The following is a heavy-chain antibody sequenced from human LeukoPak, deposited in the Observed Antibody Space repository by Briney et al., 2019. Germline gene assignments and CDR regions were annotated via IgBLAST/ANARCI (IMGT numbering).Heavy chain of an antibody. V-gene: IGHV4-39*01. CDR2: IYYSGRT. Sequence: PSETLSLTCTVSGGSISSSSYYWGWIRQPPGKGLEWIGSIYYSGRTYYNPSLKSRVTIPVDTSKTQFSLTLSSVTAADTAVYYCARSPNSGYDPFDYWGQGTLVTVSS. CDR1: GGSISSSSYY. CDR3: ARSPNSGYDPFDY. J-gene: IGHJ4*02. D-gene: IGHD5-12*01.